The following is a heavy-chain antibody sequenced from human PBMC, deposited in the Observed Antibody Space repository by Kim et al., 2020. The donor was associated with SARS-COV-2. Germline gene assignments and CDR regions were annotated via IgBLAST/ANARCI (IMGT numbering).Heavy chain of an antibody. J-gene: IGHJ4*02. V-gene: IGHV1-69*01. CDR3: ARGHYDSSGIFDY. D-gene: IGHD3-22*01. Sequence: APECQGGVPITADESTSTAYMELSSLRSEDTAVYYCARGHYDSSGIFDYWGQGTLVTVSS.